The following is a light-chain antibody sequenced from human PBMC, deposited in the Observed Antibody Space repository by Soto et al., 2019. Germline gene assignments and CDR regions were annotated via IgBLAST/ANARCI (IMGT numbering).Light chain of an antibody. J-gene: IGKJ1*01. CDR2: GAS. CDR1: QSVSTD. Sequence: EVLVTQSPATLSVSPGERVTLSFRASQSVSTDLAWYQQKPGQAPRLLIYGASIRAIGVPDRFSGGGSGTDFSLTISSLQSEDSAVYYCQQYFRWPPWTFGQGTKVDIK. CDR3: QQYFRWPPWT. V-gene: IGKV3-15*01.